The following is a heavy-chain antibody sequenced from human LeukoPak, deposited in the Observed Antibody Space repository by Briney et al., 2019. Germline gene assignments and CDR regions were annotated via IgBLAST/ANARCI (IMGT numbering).Heavy chain of an antibody. Sequence: QPGGSLRLSCAASGFTFSSYSMNWVRQAPGKGLEWVSYISSSSSTIYYADSVKGRFTISRDNAKNSLYLQMNSLRAEDTAVYYCARAELCSSTSCYDFDYWGQGTLVTVSS. CDR3: ARAELCSSTSCYDFDY. J-gene: IGHJ4*02. V-gene: IGHV3-48*01. D-gene: IGHD2-2*01. CDR2: ISSSSSTI. CDR1: GFTFSSYS.